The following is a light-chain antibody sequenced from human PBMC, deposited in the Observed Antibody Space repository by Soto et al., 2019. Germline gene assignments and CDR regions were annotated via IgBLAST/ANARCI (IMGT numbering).Light chain of an antibody. Sequence: DIQMTQSPSTLSASVGDRLTVTCLASQSISSWLAWYQQKPGKAPKLLIFAASSLQSGVPSRFSGGRSGPDFTLTISSLQPEDFATYYCQQSYSSPPTFGQGTKVDIK. V-gene: IGKV1-39*01. CDR1: QSISSW. J-gene: IGKJ1*01. CDR2: AAS. CDR3: QQSYSSPPT.